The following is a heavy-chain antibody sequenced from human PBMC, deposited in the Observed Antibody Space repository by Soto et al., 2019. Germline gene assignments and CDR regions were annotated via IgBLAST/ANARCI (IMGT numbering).Heavy chain of an antibody. J-gene: IGHJ5*02. CDR3: ARRTAMIVDAGGFDP. D-gene: IGHD3-22*01. CDR2: IFSNDEK. CDR1: GFSLSNARMG. Sequence: QVTLKESGPVLVKPTETLTLTCTVSGFSLSNARMGVSWIRQPPGKALEWLAHIFSNDEKSYSTSLKSRLTISKDTSKSQVVLTLTNMDPVDTATSYCARRTAMIVDAGGFDPWGQGTIVTVSS. V-gene: IGHV2-26*01.